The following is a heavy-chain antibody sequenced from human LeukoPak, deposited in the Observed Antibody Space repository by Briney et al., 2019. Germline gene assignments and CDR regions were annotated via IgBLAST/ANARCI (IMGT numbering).Heavy chain of an antibody. V-gene: IGHV4-59*01. Sequence: SETLSLTCAVYGGSFSGYYWSWIRQPPGKGLEWIGYIYYSGSTNYNPSLKSRVTISVDTSKNQFSLKLRSVTAADTAVYYCARSKDILTGYCFDYWGQGTLVTVSS. J-gene: IGHJ4*02. CDR1: GGSFSGYY. CDR2: IYYSGST. CDR3: ARSKDILTGYCFDY. D-gene: IGHD3-9*01.